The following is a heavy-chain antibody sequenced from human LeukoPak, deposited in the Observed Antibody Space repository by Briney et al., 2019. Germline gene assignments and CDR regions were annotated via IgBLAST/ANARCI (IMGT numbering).Heavy chain of an antibody. J-gene: IGHJ2*01. Sequence: ASVKVSCKASGYTFTSYGISWVRQAPGQGLEWMGWISAYNGNTNYAQKLQGRVTMTTDTSTSTAYMELRSLRSEDTAVYYCASERFGARYFDLWGRGTLVTVSS. CDR3: ASERFGARYFDL. D-gene: IGHD3-10*01. CDR1: GYTFTSYG. CDR2: ISAYNGNT. V-gene: IGHV1-18*01.